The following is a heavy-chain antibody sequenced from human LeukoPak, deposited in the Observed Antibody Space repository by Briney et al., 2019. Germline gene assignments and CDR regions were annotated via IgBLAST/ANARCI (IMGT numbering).Heavy chain of an antibody. D-gene: IGHD1-20*01. CDR2: ISTSSSYI. V-gene: IGHV3-21*01. CDR1: GFNLRAYT. Sequence: GSLRLSCAASGFNLRAYTMNWVRQAPGKGLEWVSSISTSSSYIYYADSVKGRFTTSRDNAENSLYLLMHSLRVEDTALYYCARDDNWNDKPFDFWGQGTLVTISS. J-gene: IGHJ4*02. CDR3: ARDDNWNDKPFDF.